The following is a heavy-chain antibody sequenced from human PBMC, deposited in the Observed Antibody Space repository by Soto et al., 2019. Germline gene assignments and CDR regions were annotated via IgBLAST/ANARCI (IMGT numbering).Heavy chain of an antibody. D-gene: IGHD3-3*01. CDR1: GLPFTNYW. V-gene: IGHV3-7*01. J-gene: IGHJ4*02. Sequence: EVQLVESGGGLVQPGGSLRLSCAISGLPFTNYWMTWVRQAPGKGLEWLANIKEDGSEKYYLDSVKGRFNISRDNAKNALYLQMNSLRPVDTAVSYCAWPLKSGYYFYFDDWCQGTLFTVSS. CDR3: AWPLKSGYYFYFDD. CDR2: IKEDGSEK.